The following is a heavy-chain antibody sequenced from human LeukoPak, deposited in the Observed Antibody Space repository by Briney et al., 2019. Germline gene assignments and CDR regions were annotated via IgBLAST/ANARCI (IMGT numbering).Heavy chain of an antibody. Sequence: SETLSLTCTVSGGSISSYYWSWIRQPPGKGLEWIGYIYYSGSTNYNSSLKSRVTISVDTSKNQFSLKLSSVTAADTAVYYCASGSYSYGAFDIWGQGTMVTVSS. J-gene: IGHJ3*02. CDR3: ASGSYSYGAFDI. D-gene: IGHD1-26*01. V-gene: IGHV4-59*08. CDR2: IYYSGST. CDR1: GGSISSYY.